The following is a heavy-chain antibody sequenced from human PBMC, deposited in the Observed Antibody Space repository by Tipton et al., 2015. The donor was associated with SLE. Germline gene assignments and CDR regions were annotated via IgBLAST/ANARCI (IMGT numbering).Heavy chain of an antibody. CDR1: GFTFSGYA. D-gene: IGHD1-26*01. Sequence: GSLRLSCAASGFTFSGYAMSWVRQAPGKGLKWLSGISKDGDSTFYVDSVKGRFTISRDNSKNTLFLQLNSLTAEDTAVYYCAKDYPSGTYWWGQGTLVTVSS. V-gene: IGHV3-23*01. CDR2: ISKDGDST. CDR3: AKDYPSGTYW. J-gene: IGHJ4*02.